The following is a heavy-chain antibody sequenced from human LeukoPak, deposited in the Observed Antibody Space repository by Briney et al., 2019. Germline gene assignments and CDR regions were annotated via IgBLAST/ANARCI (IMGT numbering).Heavy chain of an antibody. CDR2: INHSGST. CDR1: GGSFSGYY. J-gene: IGHJ4*02. V-gene: IGHV4-34*01. D-gene: IGHD3-9*01. CDR3: ARGYRSDSYYDILTGYYRVAGKTFDY. Sequence: SETLSLTCAVYGGSFSGYYWSWIRQPPGKGLEWIGEINHSGSTNYNPSLKSRVTISVDTSKNQFSPKLSSVTAADTAVYYCARGYRSDSYYDILTGYYRVAGKTFDYWGQGTLVTVSS.